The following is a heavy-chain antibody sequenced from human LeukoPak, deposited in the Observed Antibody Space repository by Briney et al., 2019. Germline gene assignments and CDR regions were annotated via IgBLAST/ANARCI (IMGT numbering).Heavy chain of an antibody. CDR2: ISYDGSNK. CDR3: ARWRIAAAGSRTDAFDI. J-gene: IGHJ3*02. Sequence: GGSLRLSCAASGFTFSSYAMHWVRQAPGKGLEWVAVISYDGSNKYYADSVKGRFTISRDNSKNTLYLQMNSLRAEDTAVYYCARWRIAAAGSRTDAFDIWGQGTMVTVSS. CDR1: GFTFSSYA. V-gene: IGHV3-30*04. D-gene: IGHD6-13*01.